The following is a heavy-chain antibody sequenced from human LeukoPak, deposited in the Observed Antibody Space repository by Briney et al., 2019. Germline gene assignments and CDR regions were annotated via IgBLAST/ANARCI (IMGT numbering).Heavy chain of an antibody. CDR3: AKRTRDGYNRPFDY. D-gene: IGHD5-24*01. CDR2: VSGSGGRT. Sequence: GVSLRLSCAASGFTFSNYAMNWVRQAPGKGLEWVSGVSGSGGRTYYADSVKGRFTISRDNSKNTLYLQMNCLRAEDTAVYYCAKRTRDGYNRPFDYWGQGTLVTVSS. V-gene: IGHV3-23*01. J-gene: IGHJ4*02. CDR1: GFTFSNYA.